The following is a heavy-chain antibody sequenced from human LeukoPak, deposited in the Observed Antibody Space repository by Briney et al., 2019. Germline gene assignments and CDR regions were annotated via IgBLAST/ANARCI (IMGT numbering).Heavy chain of an antibody. V-gene: IGHV3-23*01. CDR2: IGGRGGST. CDR3: GKEGGA. D-gene: IGHD3-16*01. Sequence: PGGSLRLSCAASGFRFSDFTMTWVRQAPGKGPEWVSAIGGRGGSTYYADFLGGRFTTSRDNSKDMVYLQMNSLKVEDTATYYCGKEGGAWGQGTKVTVSS. J-gene: IGHJ5*02. CDR1: GFRFSDFT.